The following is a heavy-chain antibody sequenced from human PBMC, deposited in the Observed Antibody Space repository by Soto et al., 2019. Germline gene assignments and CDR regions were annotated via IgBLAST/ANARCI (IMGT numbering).Heavy chain of an antibody. CDR1: GFTFSSYS. CDR3: ARETRKYSSGWYYYYGMDV. CDR2: ISSSSSYI. J-gene: IGHJ6*02. V-gene: IGHV3-21*01. Sequence: GGSLRLSCAASGFTFSSYSMNWVRQAPGKGLEWVSSISSSSSYIYYADSVKGRFTISRDNAKNSLYLQMNSLRAEDTAVYYCARETRKYSSGWYYYYGMDVWGQGTTVTVSS. D-gene: IGHD6-19*01.